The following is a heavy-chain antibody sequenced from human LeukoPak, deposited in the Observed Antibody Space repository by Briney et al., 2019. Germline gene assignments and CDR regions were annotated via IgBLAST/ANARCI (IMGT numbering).Heavy chain of an antibody. J-gene: IGHJ4*02. V-gene: IGHV4-59*01. CDR1: DDSISSYY. CDR3: ARVNYYDSSGTDY. D-gene: IGHD3-22*01. Sequence: PSETLSLTCTVSDDSISSYYWSWIRQPPGKGLEWIGYIYYSGSTNYNPSLKSRVTISVDTSKNQFSLRLSSVTAADTAVYYCARVNYYDSSGTDYWGQGTLVTVSS. CDR2: IYYSGST.